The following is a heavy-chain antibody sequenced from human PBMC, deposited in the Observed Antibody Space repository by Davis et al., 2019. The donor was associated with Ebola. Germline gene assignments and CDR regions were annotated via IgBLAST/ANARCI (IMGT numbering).Heavy chain of an antibody. CDR3: ARDITRITIFGV. CDR2: IKQDGSEK. V-gene: IGHV3-7*01. CDR1: GIDFSVYS. J-gene: IGHJ4*02. Sequence: GGSLRLSCTASGIDFSVYSIQWVRQAPGKGLEWVANIKQDGSEKYYVDSVKGRFTISRDNAKNSLYLQMNSLRAEDTAVYYCARDITRITIFGVGGQGTLVTVSS. D-gene: IGHD3-3*01.